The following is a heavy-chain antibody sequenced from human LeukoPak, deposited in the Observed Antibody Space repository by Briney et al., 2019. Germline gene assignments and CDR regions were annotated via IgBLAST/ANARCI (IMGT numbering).Heavy chain of an antibody. CDR2: IYTSGST. CDR1: GGSISSGSYY. J-gene: IGHJ3*02. CDR3: ARDRDYGDYVEAFDI. D-gene: IGHD4-17*01. Sequence: SQTLSLTCTVSGGSISSGSYYWSWRRQPAGKGLEWIGRIYTSGSTNYNPSLKSRVTISVDTSKNQFSLKLSSVTAADTAVYYCARDRDYGDYVEAFDIWGQGTMVTVSS. V-gene: IGHV4-61*02.